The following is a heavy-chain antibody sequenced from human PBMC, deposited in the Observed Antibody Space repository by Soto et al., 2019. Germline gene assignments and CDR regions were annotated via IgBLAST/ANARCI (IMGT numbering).Heavy chain of an antibody. J-gene: IGHJ6*02. D-gene: IGHD5-12*01. CDR2: IYSGGST. CDR3: ARDLIYVDIVATIEYYGMDV. Sequence: EVQLVESGGGLVQPGGSLRLSCAASGFTVSSNYMSWVRQAPGKGLEWVSVIYSGGSTYYADSVKGSFTISRDNSKNTLYLQMNSLRAEDTAVYYCARDLIYVDIVATIEYYGMDVWGQGTTVTVSS. CDR1: GFTVSSNY. V-gene: IGHV3-66*01.